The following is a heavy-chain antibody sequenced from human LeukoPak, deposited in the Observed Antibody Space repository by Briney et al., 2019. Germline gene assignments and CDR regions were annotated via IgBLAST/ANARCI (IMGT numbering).Heavy chain of an antibody. V-gene: IGHV1-8*01. CDR2: MNPNSGNT. J-gene: IGHJ5*02. CDR1: GYTFTSYD. CDR3: ARGPPRITMIVVVIPRGWFDP. Sequence: ASVTVSCKASGYTFTSYDINWVRQAPRPGLEWMGWMNPNSGNTGYAQKFQGRGTMTRNTSISTAYMELSSLRSEDTAVYYCARGPPRITMIVVVIPRGWFDPWGQGTLVTVSS. D-gene: IGHD3-22*01.